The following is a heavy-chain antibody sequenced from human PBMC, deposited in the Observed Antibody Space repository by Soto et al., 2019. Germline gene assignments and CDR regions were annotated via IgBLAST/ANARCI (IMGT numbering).Heavy chain of an antibody. J-gene: IGHJ4*02. Sequence: GGSLRLSCATSGFTFHDYAMSWVRQAPGKGLEWVSAIAFTGSSTNYADSVKGRFTISRDNAKDTLYLQMNSLRGEDTAVYYCVRDRNWQLDDCWGQGTLVTVSS. D-gene: IGHD1-1*01. CDR1: GFTFHDYA. CDR3: VRDRNWQLDDC. CDR2: IAFTGSST. V-gene: IGHV3-23*05.